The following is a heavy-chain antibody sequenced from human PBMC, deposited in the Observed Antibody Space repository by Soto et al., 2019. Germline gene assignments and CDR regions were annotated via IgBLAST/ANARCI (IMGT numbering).Heavy chain of an antibody. J-gene: IGHJ4*02. CDR1: GYTFTSYA. CDR3: ASVVSGWYWLAY. D-gene: IGHD6-19*01. CDR2: INAGNGNT. V-gene: IGHV1-3*01. Sequence: ASVKVSCKASGYTFTSYAMHWVRQAPGQRLEWMGWINAGNGNTKYSQKFQGRVTITRDTSANTAYMELSSLRSEDTAVYYCASVVSGWYWLAYWGRGTLVTVSS.